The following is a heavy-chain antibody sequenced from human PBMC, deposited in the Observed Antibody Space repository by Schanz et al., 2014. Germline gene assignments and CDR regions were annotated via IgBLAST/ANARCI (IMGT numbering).Heavy chain of an antibody. V-gene: IGHV3-48*01. Sequence: EVQLLESGGGLVQPGGSLRLSCSASTFTFDHYAMTWVRQAPGKGLEWVSYVSRSTPDIYYADSVKGRFTMSRDNAKNSVFLQMNSLRAEDTAVYYCVRVSFADPRLYRGMDRDIDYWGQGTLVTVSS. CDR3: VRVSFADPRLYRGMDRDIDY. J-gene: IGHJ4*02. CDR1: TFTFDHYA. D-gene: IGHD5-18*01. CDR2: VSRSTPDI.